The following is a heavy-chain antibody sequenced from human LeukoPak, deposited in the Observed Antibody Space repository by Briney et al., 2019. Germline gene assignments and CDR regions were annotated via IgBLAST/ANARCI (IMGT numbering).Heavy chain of an antibody. CDR3: ARATWGGYCTNGVCYDY. CDR1: GGTFSSYA. Sequence: GASVKVSCKASGGTFSSYAISWVRQAPGQGLEWMGRIIPIFGTANYAQKFQGRVTITTDESTSTAYMEVSSLRSEDTAVYYCARATWGGYCTNGVCYDYWGQGTLVTVSS. CDR2: IIPIFGTA. J-gene: IGHJ4*02. V-gene: IGHV1-69*05. D-gene: IGHD2-8*01.